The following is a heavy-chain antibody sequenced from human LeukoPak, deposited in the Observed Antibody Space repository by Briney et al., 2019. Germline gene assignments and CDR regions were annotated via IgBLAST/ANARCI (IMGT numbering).Heavy chain of an antibody. CDR3: ARSSFSGSHHFDY. V-gene: IGHV5-51*01. D-gene: IGHD1-26*01. J-gene: IGHJ4*02. CDR2: IYPGDSDT. Sequence: GESLKISCRGSGYSFTSYWIGWVRQMPGKGLEWMGIIYPGDSDTRYSPSFQGQVTISANKSISTAYLQWSNLKASDTAMYYCARSSFSGSHHFDYWGQGTLVTVSS. CDR1: GYSFTSYW.